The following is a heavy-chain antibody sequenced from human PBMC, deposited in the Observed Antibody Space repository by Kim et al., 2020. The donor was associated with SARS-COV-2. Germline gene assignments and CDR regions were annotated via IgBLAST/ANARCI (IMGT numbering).Heavy chain of an antibody. Sequence: GGSLRLSCAASGFTFSSYGMHWVRQAPGKGLEWVAVIWYDGSNKYYADSVKGRFTISRDNSKNTLYLQMNSLRAEDTAVYYCARDWAPFHVGEIDPWGQGTLVTVSS. CDR3: ARDWAPFHVGEIDP. CDR1: GFTFSSYG. CDR2: IWYDGSNK. D-gene: IGHD3-10*01. V-gene: IGHV3-33*01. J-gene: IGHJ5*02.